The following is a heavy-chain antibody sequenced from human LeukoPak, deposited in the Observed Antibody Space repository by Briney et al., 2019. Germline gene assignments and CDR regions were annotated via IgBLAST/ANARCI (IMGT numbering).Heavy chain of an antibody. CDR1: GFTFSSYS. CDR2: ISSSSSTI. Sequence: PGGSLRLSCAASGFTFSSYSMNWVRRAPGKGLEWVSYISSSSSTIYYADSVKGRFTVSRDNAKNSLYLQMNSLRAEDTAVYYCAGEINGYCSGGSCGDYWGQGTLVTVSS. V-gene: IGHV3-48*01. CDR3: AGEINGYCSGGSCGDY. J-gene: IGHJ4*02. D-gene: IGHD2-15*01.